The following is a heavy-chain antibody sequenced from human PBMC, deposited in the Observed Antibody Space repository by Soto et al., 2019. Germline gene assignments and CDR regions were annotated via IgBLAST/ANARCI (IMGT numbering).Heavy chain of an antibody. Sequence: HPGGSLRLSCAASGFTFSSYAMSWVRQAPGKGLEWVSAISASGGSTYYADSVKGRFTISRDNSKNTLYLQMNSLRAEDTAVYYCARVSSSWYSGFFDLWGQGTLVTVSS. V-gene: IGHV3-23*01. CDR2: ISASGGST. CDR1: GFTFSSYA. CDR3: ARVSSSWYSGFFDL. J-gene: IGHJ4*02. D-gene: IGHD6-13*01.